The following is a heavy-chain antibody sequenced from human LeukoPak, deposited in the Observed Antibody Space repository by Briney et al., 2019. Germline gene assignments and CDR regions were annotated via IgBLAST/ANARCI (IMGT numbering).Heavy chain of an antibody. D-gene: IGHD5-18*01. CDR2: IYHSGST. V-gene: IGHV4-59*12. Sequence: SETLSLTCTVSGGSISSYYWSWIRQPPGKGLEWIGYIYHSGSTYYNPSLKSRVTISVDRSKNQFSLKLSSVTAADTAVYYCARANVDTAMVIDYWGQGTLVTVSS. CDR1: GGSISSYY. J-gene: IGHJ4*02. CDR3: ARANVDTAMVIDY.